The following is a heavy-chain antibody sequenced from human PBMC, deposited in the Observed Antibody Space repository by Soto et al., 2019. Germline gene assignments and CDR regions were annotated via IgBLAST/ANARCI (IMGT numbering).Heavy chain of an antibody. Sequence: GGSLRLSCAASGFTFSSYAMSWVRQAPGKGLEWVSAISGSGGSTYYADSVKGRFTISRDNSKNTLYLQMNSLRAEDTAVYYCAKDSDYDFWSGLYFDYWGQGTLVTVSS. D-gene: IGHD3-3*01. CDR2: ISGSGGST. V-gene: IGHV3-23*01. J-gene: IGHJ4*02. CDR1: GFTFSSYA. CDR3: AKDSDYDFWSGLYFDY.